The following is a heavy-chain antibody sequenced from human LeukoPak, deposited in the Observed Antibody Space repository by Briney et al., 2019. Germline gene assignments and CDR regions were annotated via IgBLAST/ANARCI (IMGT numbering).Heavy chain of an antibody. CDR2: IYYSGST. D-gene: IGHD1-7*01. CDR1: GGSVSSGSYY. J-gene: IGHJ5*02. V-gene: IGHV4-61*01. CDR3: ARDLITGTVRFDP. Sequence: SETLSLICTVSGGSVSSGSYYWSWIRQPPGKGLEWIGYIYYSGSTNYNPSLKSRVTISVDTSKNQFSLKLSSVTAADTAVYYCARDLITGTVRFDPWGQGTLVTVSS.